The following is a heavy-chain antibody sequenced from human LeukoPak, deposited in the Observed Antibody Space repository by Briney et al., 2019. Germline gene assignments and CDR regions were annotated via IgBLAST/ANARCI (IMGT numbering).Heavy chain of an antibody. CDR1: GYTFTNCY. J-gene: IGHJ6*02. D-gene: IGHD1-26*01. V-gene: IGHV1-46*01. CDR3: ARGGTYYYYGMDV. Sequence: ASVKVSCKASGYTFTNCYVHWVRQAPGQGLEWMGMINLSGGSTNYAQKFQGRVTMTRDTSTTTVYMELSSLRSEDTAIYYCARGGTYYYYGMDVWGQGTTVTVSS. CDR2: INLSGGST.